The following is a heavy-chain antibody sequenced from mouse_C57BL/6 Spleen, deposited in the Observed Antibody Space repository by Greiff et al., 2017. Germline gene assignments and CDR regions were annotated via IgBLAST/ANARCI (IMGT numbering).Heavy chain of an antibody. J-gene: IGHJ2*01. CDR3: ARTQRCPYFGY. D-gene: IGHD3-1*01. Sequence: EVQLQQSGAELVRPGSSVKMSCKASGYTFTSYGINWVKQRPGQGLEWIGYIYPGNGYTEYNEKFKGKATLTSDTSSSTAYMQLSSLTSEDSAIYFCARTQRCPYFGYRGQGATVTAST. V-gene: IGHV1-58*01. CDR1: GYTFTSYG. CDR2: IYPGNGYT.